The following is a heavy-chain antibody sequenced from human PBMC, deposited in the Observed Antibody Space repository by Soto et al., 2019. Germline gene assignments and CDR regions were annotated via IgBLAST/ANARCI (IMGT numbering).Heavy chain of an antibody. D-gene: IGHD1-7*01. CDR1: GGSISSGGYY. Sequence: SETLSLTCTVSGGSISSGGYYWSWIRQHPGKGLEWIGYIYYSGSTYYNPSLKSRVTISVDTSKNQFSLKLSSVTAADTAVYYCARGANWNYACWFDPWGQGTLVTVSS. V-gene: IGHV4-31*03. J-gene: IGHJ5*02. CDR2: IYYSGST. CDR3: ARGANWNYACWFDP.